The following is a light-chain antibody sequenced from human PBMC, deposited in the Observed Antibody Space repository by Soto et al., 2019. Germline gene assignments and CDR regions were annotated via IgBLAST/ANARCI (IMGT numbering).Light chain of an antibody. Sequence: QSVLTQPPSASGSPGQSVTISCTGTSSDVGGYNYVSWYQQHPGKAPKLMIYEVSKRPSGDPDRFSGSKSGNTASLPVSGHQSEVEADYSCNSYAGSNNCVFGGGTKVTVL. V-gene: IGLV2-8*01. CDR3: NSYAGSNNCV. J-gene: IGLJ3*02. CDR2: EVS. CDR1: SSDVGGYNY.